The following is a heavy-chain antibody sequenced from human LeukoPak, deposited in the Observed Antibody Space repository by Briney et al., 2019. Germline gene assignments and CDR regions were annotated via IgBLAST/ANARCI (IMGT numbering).Heavy chain of an antibody. V-gene: IGHV4-4*07. CDR1: GGSISSYY. CDR3: ARDDTSEDIPTGFDY. D-gene: IGHD1-1*01. J-gene: IGHJ4*02. CDR2: IYTSGST. Sequence: SETLSLTCTVSGGSISSYYWSWIRQPAGKGLEWIGRIYTSGSTNYNPSLKSRVTMSVDTSKNQFSLKLSSVTAADTAVYYCARDDTSEDIPTGFDYWGQGTLVTVSS.